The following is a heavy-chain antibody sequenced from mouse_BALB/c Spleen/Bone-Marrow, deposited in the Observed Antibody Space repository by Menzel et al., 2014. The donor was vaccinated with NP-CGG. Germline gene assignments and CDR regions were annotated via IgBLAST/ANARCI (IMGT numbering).Heavy chain of an antibody. V-gene: IGHV1-82*01. Sequence: VKLQESGPELVKPGASVKISCKASGYAFXSSWMNWVKQRPGQGLEWIGRIFPGDGDTYYNGKFKGKATLTADKSSSTAYMQLSSLTSVDSAVYFCARSDGYRAMDYWGQGASVTVSS. CDR3: ARSDGYRAMDY. CDR2: IFPGDGDT. CDR1: GYAFXSSW. J-gene: IGHJ4*01. D-gene: IGHD2-3*01.